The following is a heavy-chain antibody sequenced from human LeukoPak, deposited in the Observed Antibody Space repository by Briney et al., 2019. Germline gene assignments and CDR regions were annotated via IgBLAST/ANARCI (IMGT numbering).Heavy chain of an antibody. J-gene: IGHJ4*02. CDR3: ATDIVATSGDF. D-gene: IGHD5-12*01. CDR2: ITSGGRAI. Sequence: PGGSLRLSCAASGFNFSDFYMIWIRQAPGKGLEWVSYITSGGRAIYYADSVQGRFTISRDNARNSLYLQMDGLRAEDTAVYYCATDIVATSGDFWGQGTLVTVSS. V-gene: IGHV3-11*01. CDR1: GFNFSDFY.